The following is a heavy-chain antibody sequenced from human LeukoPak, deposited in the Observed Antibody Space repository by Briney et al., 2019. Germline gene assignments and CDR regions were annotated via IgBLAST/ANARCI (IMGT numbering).Heavy chain of an antibody. V-gene: IGHV3-23*01. CDR2: ISGSGGST. Sequence: PGGSLRLSCAASGFTFSSYAMSWVRQAPGKGLEWVSAISGSGGSTYYADSVKGRFTISRDNSKNTLYLQMNSMRAEDTAVYYCAKDITMIVMYYFDYWGQGTLVTVSS. J-gene: IGHJ4*02. D-gene: IGHD3-22*01. CDR3: AKDITMIVMYYFDY. CDR1: GFTFSSYA.